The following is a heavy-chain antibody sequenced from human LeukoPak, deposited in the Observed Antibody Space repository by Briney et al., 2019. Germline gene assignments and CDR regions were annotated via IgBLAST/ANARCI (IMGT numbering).Heavy chain of an antibody. J-gene: IGHJ4*02. Sequence: SQTLSLTCAVSGGSISSGGYSWSWIRQPPGKGLEWIVYIYHSGSTYYNPSLKSRVTISVDRSKNQFSLKLSSVTAADTAVYYGAREITDSSGYYYLDYWGQGTLVTVSS. D-gene: IGHD3-22*01. V-gene: IGHV4-30-2*01. CDR2: IYHSGST. CDR3: AREITDSSGYYYLDY. CDR1: GGSISSGGYS.